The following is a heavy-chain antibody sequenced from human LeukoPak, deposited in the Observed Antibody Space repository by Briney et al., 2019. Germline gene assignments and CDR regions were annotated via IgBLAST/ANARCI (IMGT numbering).Heavy chain of an antibody. CDR3: AGGYNTVDY. V-gene: IGHV4-34*01. J-gene: IGHJ4*02. Sequence: SETLSLTCAVYGGSFSGYYWSWIRQPPGKGLEWIGEINHSGSTNYNPSLKSRVTISVDTSKNQFSLKLSSVTAADTAVYYCAGGYNTVDYWGQGTLVTVSS. D-gene: IGHD5-24*01. CDR2: INHSGST. CDR1: GGSFSGYY.